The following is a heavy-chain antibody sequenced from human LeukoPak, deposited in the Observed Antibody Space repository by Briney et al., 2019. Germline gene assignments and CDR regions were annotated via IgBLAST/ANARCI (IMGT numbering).Heavy chain of an antibody. Sequence: SETLSLTCAVYGGSFSGYYWGWIRQPPGKGLEWMGEINHSGSTNYNPSLKSRVTISVDTSKNQFSLKLSSVTAADTAVYYCARGQRLHYDSSGYKALSYWGQGTLVTVSS. CDR1: GGSFSGYY. D-gene: IGHD3-22*01. CDR2: INHSGST. CDR3: ARGQRLHYDSSGYKALSY. V-gene: IGHV4-34*01. J-gene: IGHJ4*02.